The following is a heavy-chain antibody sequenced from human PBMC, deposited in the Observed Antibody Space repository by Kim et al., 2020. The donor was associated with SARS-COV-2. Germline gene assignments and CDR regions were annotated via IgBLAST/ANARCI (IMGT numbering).Heavy chain of an antibody. CDR3: ARDGDHYYDSSGYYGSRILDY. J-gene: IGHJ4*02. Sequence: GGSLRLSCAASGFTFSSYAMHWVRQAPGKGLEWVAVISYDGSNKYYVDSVKGRFTISRDNSKNTLYLQMNSLRAEDTAVYYCARDGDHYYDSSGYYGSRILDYWGQGTLVTVSS. V-gene: IGHV3-30*04. CDR1: GFTFSSYA. D-gene: IGHD3-22*01. CDR2: ISYDGSNK.